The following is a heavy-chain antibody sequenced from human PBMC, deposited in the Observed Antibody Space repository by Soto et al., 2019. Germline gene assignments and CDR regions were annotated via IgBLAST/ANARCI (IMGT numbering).Heavy chain of an antibody. CDR3: AKDRQDHNSVWDPFDI. D-gene: IGHD2-21*01. J-gene: IGHJ3*02. Sequence: VSLRLSCAASGFTFSDYAMNWVRQAPGKGLEWVSSIGGGDDTYYADSVKGRFSISRDNSKSTLFLQMNNLRAEDTAIYYCAKDRQDHNSVWDPFDIWGQATKVTVSS. V-gene: IGHV3-23*01. CDR1: GFTFSDYA. CDR2: IGGGDDT.